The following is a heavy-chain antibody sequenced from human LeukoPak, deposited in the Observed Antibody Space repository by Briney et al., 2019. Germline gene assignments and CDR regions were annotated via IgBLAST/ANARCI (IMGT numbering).Heavy chain of an antibody. Sequence: ASVDVSCKASGYTFTSYGISWVRQAPGQGLEWMGWIRAYNGNTNYAQKLQGRVTMTTDTSTSTAYMELRSLRSDDTAVYYCAREGYYYDSSGYTNPFDYWGQGTLVTVSS. J-gene: IGHJ4*02. V-gene: IGHV1-18*01. D-gene: IGHD3-22*01. CDR3: AREGYYYDSSGYTNPFDY. CDR1: GYTFTSYG. CDR2: IRAYNGNT.